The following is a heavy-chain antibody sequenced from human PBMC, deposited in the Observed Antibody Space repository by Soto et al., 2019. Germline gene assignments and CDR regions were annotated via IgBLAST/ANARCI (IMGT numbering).Heavy chain of an antibody. CDR2: ISYDGSNK. CDR1: GFTFSSYA. CDR3: ARDSWSFDY. Sequence: QVQLVESGGGVVQPGRSLRLSCAASGFTFSSYAMHWVRQAPGKGLEWVTVISYDGSNKYYADSVKGRFTVSRDNSKNTLYLKMNGLRAEDAGEYYCARDSWSFDYGGQGTLVTVPS. D-gene: IGHD2-15*01. J-gene: IGHJ4*02. V-gene: IGHV3-30*01.